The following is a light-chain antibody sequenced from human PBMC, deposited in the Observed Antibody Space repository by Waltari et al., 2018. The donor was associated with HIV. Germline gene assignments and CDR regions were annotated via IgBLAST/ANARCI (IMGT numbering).Light chain of an antibody. CDR3: QKYNSAPRT. CDR1: QGISND. Sequence: DIHMTQSPSSLSASVGDRVTITCRASQGISNDVAWYQQKPGKVPKLLMYAASTLQSGVPSRFSGSGSGTDFTLTISSLQPEDVATYYCQKYNSAPRTFGQGTKVEIK. J-gene: IGKJ1*01. CDR2: AAS. V-gene: IGKV1-27*01.